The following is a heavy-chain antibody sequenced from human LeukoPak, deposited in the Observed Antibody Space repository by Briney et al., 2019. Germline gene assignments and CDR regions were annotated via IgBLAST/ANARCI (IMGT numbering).Heavy chain of an antibody. CDR1: GFTFSSYG. D-gene: IGHD6-19*01. V-gene: IGHV3-53*01. J-gene: IGHJ5*02. CDR3: ARDSSGWYDH. Sequence: GGSLRLSCAASGFTFSSYGMSWVRQAPGRGLEWVSVIYAGGTTYYADSVRGRFTISRDNSKNTLYLQMNSLRDEDTAVYYCARDSSGWYDHWGQGTLVTVSS. CDR2: IYAGGTT.